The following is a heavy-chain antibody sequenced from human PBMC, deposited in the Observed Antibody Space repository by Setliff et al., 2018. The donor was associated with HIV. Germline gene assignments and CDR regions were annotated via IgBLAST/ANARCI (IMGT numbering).Heavy chain of an antibody. Sequence: ASVKVSCKVSGYTLTELSIHWVRQAPGKGLEWMGGFDPEDGETVYAQKFQGRVTMTEDTSTDTAYMALSSLRSEDTAMYYCAASGFYDILTGPTPGVFDIWGQGTMVTVSS. V-gene: IGHV1-24*01. CDR2: FDPEDGET. J-gene: IGHJ3*02. CDR3: AASGFYDILTGPTPGVFDI. CDR1: GYTLTELS. D-gene: IGHD3-9*01.